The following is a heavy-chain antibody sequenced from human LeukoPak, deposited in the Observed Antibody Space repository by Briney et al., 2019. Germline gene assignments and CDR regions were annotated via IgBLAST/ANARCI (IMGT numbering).Heavy chain of an antibody. CDR3: AKTPSQPYDFWSGYSRGDY. Sequence: GGSLRLSCAASGFTFSSYAMSRVRQAPGKGLEWVSAISGSGGSTYYADSVKGRFTISRGNSKNTLYLQMNSLRAEDTAVYYCAKTPSQPYDFWSGYSRGDYWGQGTLVTVSS. CDR2: ISGSGGST. V-gene: IGHV3-23*01. J-gene: IGHJ4*02. CDR1: GFTFSSYA. D-gene: IGHD3-3*01.